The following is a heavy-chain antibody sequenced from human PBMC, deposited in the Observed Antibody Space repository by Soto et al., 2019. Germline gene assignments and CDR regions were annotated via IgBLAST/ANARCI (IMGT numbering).Heavy chain of an antibody. D-gene: IGHD6-19*01. J-gene: IGHJ3*02. CDR2: ISYDGSNK. CDR1: GFTFSSYA. CDR3: ARDGIAVGRDAFDI. V-gene: IGHV3-30-3*01. Sequence: QVQLVESGGGVVQPGRSLRLSCAASGFTFSSYAMHWVRQAPGKGLEWVAVISYDGSNKYYADSVKGRFTISRDNSKNALYLQMNSLRAEDTAVYYCARDGIAVGRDAFDIWGQGTMVTVSS.